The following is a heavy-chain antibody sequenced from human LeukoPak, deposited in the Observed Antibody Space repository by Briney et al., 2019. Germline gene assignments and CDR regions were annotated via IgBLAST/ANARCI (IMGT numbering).Heavy chain of an antibody. V-gene: IGHV1-8*03. Sequence: ASVKVSCKASGYTFTSYDINWVRQATGQGLEWMGWMNPNSGNTGYAQKFQGRVTITRNTSISTAYMELSSLRSEDTAVYYCAKPRSGDYTFDYWGQGTLVTVSS. CDR1: GYTFTSYD. J-gene: IGHJ4*02. CDR3: AKPRSGDYTFDY. D-gene: IGHD4-17*01. CDR2: MNPNSGNT.